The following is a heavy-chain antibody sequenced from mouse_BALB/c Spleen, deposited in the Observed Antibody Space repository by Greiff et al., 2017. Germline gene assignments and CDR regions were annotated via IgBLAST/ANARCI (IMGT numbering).Heavy chain of an antibody. CDR1: GYAFTNYL. CDR2: INPGSGGT. CDR3: ASYYGSSYRFAY. J-gene: IGHJ3*01. V-gene: IGHV1-54*01. D-gene: IGHD1-1*01. Sequence: QVQLQQSGAELVRPGTSVKVSCKASGYAFTNYLIEWVKQRPGQGLEWIGVINPGSGGTNYNEKFKGKATLTADKSSSTAYMQLSSLTSDDSAVYFCASYYGSSYRFAYWGQGTLVTVSA.